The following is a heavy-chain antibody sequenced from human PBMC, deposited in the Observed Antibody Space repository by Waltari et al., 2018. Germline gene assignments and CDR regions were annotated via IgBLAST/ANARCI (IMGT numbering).Heavy chain of an antibody. CDR2: IYHSGST. CDR3: ARGGGDYGSYYYYYGMDV. J-gene: IGHJ6*02. V-gene: IGHV4-4*02. CDR1: GGSISSSNW. D-gene: IGHD4-17*01. Sequence: QVQLQESGPGLVKPSGTLSLTCAVSGGSISSSNWLSWVRQPPGKGLEWIGEIYHSGSTNYNPSLKSRVTISVDKSKNQFSLKLSSVTAADTAVYYCARGGGDYGSYYYYYGMDVWGQGTTVTVSS.